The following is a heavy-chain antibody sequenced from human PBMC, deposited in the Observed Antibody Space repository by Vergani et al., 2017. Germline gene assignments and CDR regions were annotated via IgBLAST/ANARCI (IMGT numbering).Heavy chain of an antibody. D-gene: IGHD3-10*01. CDR1: ESTFSDYN. V-gene: IGHV1-2*02. Sequence: QVQLMQSGPVMKKPGGSMEVSCQASESTFSDYNIHWVRQAPGQGLQWMGWISPKTGDTVYLQRFQDRVTMTRDASTKTVYLKITRLTSDDTAIYYCAXSWNFGRRDWFDSWGPGTLVTVSS. J-gene: IGHJ5*01. CDR2: ISPKTGDT. CDR3: AXSWNFGRRDWFDS.